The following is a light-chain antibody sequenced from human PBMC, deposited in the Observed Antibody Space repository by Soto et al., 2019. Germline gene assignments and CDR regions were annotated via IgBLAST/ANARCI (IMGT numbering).Light chain of an antibody. CDR3: SSYTSSSTLFV. CDR2: DVG. J-gene: IGLJ1*01. V-gene: IGLV2-14*01. Sequence: QSVLTQPASVSGSPGQSITISCTGTSSDVGGYNYVSWYQQHPGKAPKLMIYDVGNRPSGVSNRFPGSKSGNTASLTISGLQAEDEADYYCSSYTSSSTLFVFGTGTKATVL. CDR1: SSDVGGYNY.